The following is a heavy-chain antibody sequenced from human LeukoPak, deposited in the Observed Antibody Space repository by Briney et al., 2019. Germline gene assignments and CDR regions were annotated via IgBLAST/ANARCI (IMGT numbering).Heavy chain of an antibody. CDR1: GFTFSGSA. CDR2: IRSKANSYAT. J-gene: IGHJ4*02. Sequence: PGGSLKLSCAASGFTFSGSAMHWVRQASGKGLEWVGRIRSKANSYATAYAASVKGRFTISRDDSKNTAYLQMNSLKTEDTAVYYCATDRVATLRGWGQGTLVTVSS. CDR3: ATDRVATLRG. V-gene: IGHV3-73*01. D-gene: IGHD2-15*01.